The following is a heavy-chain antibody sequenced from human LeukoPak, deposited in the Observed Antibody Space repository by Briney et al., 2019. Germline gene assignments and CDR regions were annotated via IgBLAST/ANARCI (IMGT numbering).Heavy chain of an antibody. D-gene: IGHD1-26*01. CDR3: VTELPGGKGYFDY. Sequence: PGGSLRLSCATSGFSFSSYWMSWVRQAPGKGLEWVANIKEDGSERYYVDSVNGRFTVSRDNAKNSLHLQINSLRAEDTAIYYCVTELPGGKGYFDYWGQGTLVTVSS. V-gene: IGHV3-7*03. CDR2: IKEDGSER. J-gene: IGHJ4*02. CDR1: GFSFSSYW.